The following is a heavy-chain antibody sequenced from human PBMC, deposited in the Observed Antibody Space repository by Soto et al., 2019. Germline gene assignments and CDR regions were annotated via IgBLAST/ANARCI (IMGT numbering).Heavy chain of an antibody. CDR3: ARETSSWSLDY. D-gene: IGHD6-13*01. Sequence: GGSLRLSCAASGFTFSTYWMHWVRQAPGKGLVWASRSNSDGRSTDHADSVKGRFTISRDKAKNTLYLQMNSLRVEDTAVYYCARETSSWSLDYWGQGMLVTVPQ. J-gene: IGHJ4*02. V-gene: IGHV3-74*01. CDR1: GFTFSTYW. CDR2: SNSDGRST.